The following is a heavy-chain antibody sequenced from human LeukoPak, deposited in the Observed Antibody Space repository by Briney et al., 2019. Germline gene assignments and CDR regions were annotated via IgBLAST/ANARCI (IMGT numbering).Heavy chain of an antibody. CDR2: ISYDESDK. CDR3: AKGVVAATNAAYYGMDV. V-gene: IGHV3-30*18. J-gene: IGHJ6*01. D-gene: IGHD2-15*01. CDR1: GFTFSNYG. Sequence: SGGSLRLSCAASGFTFSNYGMHWVRQAPGKGLEWVAVISYDESDKYYADSVKGRFTISRDNSKNTLYLQMKSLRPEDTAVYYCAKGVVAATNAAYYGMDVWGQGSTVTVCS.